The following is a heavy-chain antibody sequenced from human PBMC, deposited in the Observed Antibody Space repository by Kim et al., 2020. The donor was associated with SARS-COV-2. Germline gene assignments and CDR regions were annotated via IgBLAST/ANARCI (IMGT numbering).Heavy chain of an antibody. Sequence: SETLSLTCSVSGGSFSGNYWSWIRQAPGKGLEWIAYMFYSESNNNNPSLKSRVSISLDTSKNQYYLKLNFVTAADTAADYYAVGLQRCVGCWG. J-gene: IGHJ6*01. V-gene: IGHV4-59*13. D-gene: IGHD6-25*01. CDR1: GGSFSGNY. CDR2: MFYSESN. CDR3: AVGLQRCVGC.